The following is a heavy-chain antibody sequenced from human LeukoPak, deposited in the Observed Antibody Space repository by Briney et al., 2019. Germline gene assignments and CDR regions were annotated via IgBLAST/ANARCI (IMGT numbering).Heavy chain of an antibody. CDR2: IKEDGTET. V-gene: IGHV3-7*01. CDR1: GFTFNTYS. D-gene: IGHD5-24*01. J-gene: IGHJ4*02. CDR3: ARGEGGDGYNY. Sequence: GGSLRLSCAASGFTFNTYSMNRVRQAPGKGLEWVANIKEDGTETYYVDSVKGRFTISRDNAKNSLYLQMNSLRAEDTAVYYCARGEGGDGYNYWGQGTLVTVSS.